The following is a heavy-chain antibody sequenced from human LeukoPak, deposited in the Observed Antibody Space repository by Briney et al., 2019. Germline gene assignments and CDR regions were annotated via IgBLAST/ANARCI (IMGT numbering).Heavy chain of an antibody. V-gene: IGHV1-2*02. CDR1: VYTSSGYY. CDR3: VRGYSSSSVYRDY. J-gene: IGHJ4*02. D-gene: IGHD6-6*01. CDR2: INPNSGGT. Sequence: GSLKGSSKASVYTSSGYYMHWGRHQPRERGEWRGWINPNSGGTNYAQKSQGGGSTTPDTTISTAYMGLSRLRYDETAVCYCVRGYSSSSVYRDYWGEGTLVTVSS.